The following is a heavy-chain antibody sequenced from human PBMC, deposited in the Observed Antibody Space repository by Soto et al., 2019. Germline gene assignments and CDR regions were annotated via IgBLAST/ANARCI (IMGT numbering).Heavy chain of an antibody. CDR1: GYTFTGYY. V-gene: IGHV1-2*04. D-gene: IGHD2-2*01. CDR3: ARDRGYCSSTSCPNWFDP. J-gene: IGHJ5*02. CDR2: INPNSGGK. Sequence: ASVKVSCKASGYTFTGYYMHWVRQAPGQGLEWMGWINPNSGGKNYAQKFQGWVTMTRDTSISTAYMELSRLRSDDTAVYYCARDRGYCSSTSCPNWFDPWGQGTLVTVSS.